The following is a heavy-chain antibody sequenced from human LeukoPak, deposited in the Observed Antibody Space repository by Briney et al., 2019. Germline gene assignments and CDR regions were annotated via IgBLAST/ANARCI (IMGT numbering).Heavy chain of an antibody. Sequence: GGSLRLSCAASGLTFDDYAMHWVRQAPGKGLEWVSGISWNSGSIGYADSVKGRFTISRDNAKNSLYLQMNSLRAEDTALYYCAKDIASGYIPVDAFDIWGQGTMVTVSS. CDR1: GLTFDDYA. J-gene: IGHJ3*02. CDR3: AKDIASGYIPVDAFDI. CDR2: ISWNSGSI. D-gene: IGHD3-22*01. V-gene: IGHV3-9*01.